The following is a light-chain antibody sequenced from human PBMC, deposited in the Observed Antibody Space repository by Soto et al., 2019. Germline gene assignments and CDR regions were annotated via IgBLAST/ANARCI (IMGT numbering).Light chain of an antibody. V-gene: IGLV2-14*03. Sequence: QSALTQPASVSGSPGQSITISCTGTSSDVGGYDHVSWYQQHPGKAPKLIIYDVTVRPSGISRRFSGSKSDNTASLAVSGLQPEDEADYHCSSYTNKDTLLFGGGTKSPS. CDR3: SSYTNKDTLL. CDR2: DVT. J-gene: IGLJ3*02. CDR1: SSDVGGYDH.